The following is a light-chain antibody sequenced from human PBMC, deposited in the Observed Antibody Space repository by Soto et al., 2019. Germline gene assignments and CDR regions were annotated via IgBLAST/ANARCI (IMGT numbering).Light chain of an antibody. V-gene: IGKV3-11*01. CDR2: DAS. Sequence: EVVLTQSPXTLSXSPGERATLSCRASQSVSRFLAWYQQKPGQAPRLLIFDASNRATGIPAKFSASGSGTDFTLTISSLESEDSAVYYCQQRSDWPITFGQGTRLDIK. CDR3: QQRSDWPIT. J-gene: IGKJ5*01. CDR1: QSVSRF.